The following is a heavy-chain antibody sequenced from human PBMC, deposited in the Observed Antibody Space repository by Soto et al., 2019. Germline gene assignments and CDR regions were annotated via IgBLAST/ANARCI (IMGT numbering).Heavy chain of an antibody. D-gene: IGHD2-2*02. CDR3: ARGELGYCSSTRCYTVDAFDI. Sequence: GASVKVSCKASGGTFSSYTISWVRQAPGQGLEWMGRIIPILGISNYAQKSQGRVTITADKSTSTAYMELSSLRSEDTAVYYCARGELGYCSSTRCYTVDAFDIWGQGTMVTVSS. J-gene: IGHJ3*02. V-gene: IGHV1-69*02. CDR2: IIPILGIS. CDR1: GGTFSSYT.